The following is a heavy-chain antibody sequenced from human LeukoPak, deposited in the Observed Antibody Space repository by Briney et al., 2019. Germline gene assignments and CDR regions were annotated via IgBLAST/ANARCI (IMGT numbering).Heavy chain of an antibody. J-gene: IGHJ4*02. Sequence: GGSLRLSCAASGFTFSSYGMHWVRQAPGKGLEWVADIWYDGSNKYYADSVKGRFTISSDNSKNTLYLQMKSRRAEDTAVDYCARARARRSSPDLGYWGQGTLVTVSS. CDR2: IWYDGSNK. CDR3: ARARARRSSPDLGY. D-gene: IGHD6-6*01. CDR1: GFTFSSYG. V-gene: IGHV3-33*01.